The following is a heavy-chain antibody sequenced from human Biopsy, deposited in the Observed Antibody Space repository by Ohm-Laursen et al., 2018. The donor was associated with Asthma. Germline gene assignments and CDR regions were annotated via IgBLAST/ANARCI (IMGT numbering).Heavy chain of an antibody. D-gene: IGHD6-6*01. Sequence: SLRLSCSASGITFSTYGMHWVRQAPGKGLEWVSFIWYDGRKKTYADSVKGRFTISRGNSKNTLYLQMNSLRAEDTAVYYCARKIAARGGMGVWGQGTTVTVSS. V-gene: IGHV3-33*01. CDR3: ARKIAARGGMGV. J-gene: IGHJ6*02. CDR2: IWYDGRKK. CDR1: GITFSTYG.